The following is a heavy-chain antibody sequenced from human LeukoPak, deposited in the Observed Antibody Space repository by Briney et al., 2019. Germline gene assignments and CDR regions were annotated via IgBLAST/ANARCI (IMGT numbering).Heavy chain of an antibody. D-gene: IGHD2-2*01. J-gene: IGHJ4*02. CDR1: DESFSGYY. V-gene: IGHV4-34*01. Sequence: SETLSLTCVVYDESFSGYYWSWVRQPPGKGLEWIGEINHSGSTSFNPSLKSRVAISIDTSRNQFSLKLSSVTAADTAVYYCARGDIVIIPAVKLYYLDSWGQGTLVTVSS. CDR3: ARGDIVIIPAVKLYYLDS. CDR2: INHSGST.